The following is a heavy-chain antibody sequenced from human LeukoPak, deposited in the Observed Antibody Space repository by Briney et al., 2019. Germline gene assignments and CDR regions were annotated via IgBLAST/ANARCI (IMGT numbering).Heavy chain of an antibody. CDR2: INHSGST. V-gene: IGHV4-34*01. J-gene: IGHJ4*02. D-gene: IGHD3-22*01. Sequence: PSGTLSLTCAVYGGSFSGYYWSWIRQPPGKGLEWIGEINHSGSTNYNPSLKSRVTISVDTSKNQFSLKLSSVTAADTAVYYCARASPRGIYYYDSSGYYAFFDYWGQGTLVTVSS. CDR3: ARASPRGIYYYDSSGYYAFFDY. CDR1: GGSFSGYY.